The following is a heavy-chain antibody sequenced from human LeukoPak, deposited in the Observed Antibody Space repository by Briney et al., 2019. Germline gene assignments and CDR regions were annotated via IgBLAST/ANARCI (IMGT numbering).Heavy chain of an antibody. CDR1: GFTFSSYA. Sequence: GRSLRLSCAASGFTFSSYAMHWVRQAPGKGLEWVAVISYDGSNKYYADSVKGRFTISRDNSKNTLYLQMNSLRAEDTAVYYCARDKGYEPETYFDYWGQGTLVTVST. D-gene: IGHD2-2*01. V-gene: IGHV3-30-3*01. CDR2: ISYDGSNK. CDR3: ARDKGYEPETYFDY. J-gene: IGHJ4*02.